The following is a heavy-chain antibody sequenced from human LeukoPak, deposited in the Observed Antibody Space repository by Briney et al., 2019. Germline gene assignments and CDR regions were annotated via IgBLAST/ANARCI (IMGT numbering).Heavy chain of an antibody. D-gene: IGHD3-10*01. V-gene: IGHV4-34*01. CDR1: GGSFSGYY. CDR3: ARAGYYYGDPGP. CDR2: INHSGST. Sequence: SETLSLTCAVYGGSFSGYYWSWIRQPPGKGLEWIGEINHSGSTNYNPSLKSRVTISVDTSKNQFSLKLGSVTAADTAVYYCARAGYYYGDPGPWGQGTLVTVSS. J-gene: IGHJ5*02.